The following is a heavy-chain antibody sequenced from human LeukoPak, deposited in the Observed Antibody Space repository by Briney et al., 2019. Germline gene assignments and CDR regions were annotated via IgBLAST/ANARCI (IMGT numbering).Heavy chain of an antibody. CDR3: AREACPYRLCYYDSSGYSLNYYFDY. D-gene: IGHD3-22*01. J-gene: IGHJ4*02. CDR2: ISYDGSNK. V-gene: IGHV3-30-3*01. CDR1: GFTFSNAW. Sequence: GGSLRLSCAASGFTFSNAWMSWVRQAPGKGLEWVAVISYDGSNKYYADSVKGRFTISRDNSKNTLYLQMNSLRAEDTAVYYCAREACPYRLCYYDSSGYSLNYYFDYWGQGTLVTVSS.